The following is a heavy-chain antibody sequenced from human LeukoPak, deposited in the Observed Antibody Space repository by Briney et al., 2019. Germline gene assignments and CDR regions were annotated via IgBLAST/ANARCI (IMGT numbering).Heavy chain of an antibody. CDR2: INHSGST. Sequence: SKTLSLTCAVYGGSFSGYYWSWIRQPPGKGLEWIGEINHSGSTNYNPSLKSRVTISVDTSKNQFSLKLNSVTAADTAMYYCGTNEGSSWTAIDYWGQGTLVTVSS. V-gene: IGHV4-34*01. CDR1: GGSFSGYY. J-gene: IGHJ4*02. D-gene: IGHD6-13*01. CDR3: GTNEGSSWTAIDY.